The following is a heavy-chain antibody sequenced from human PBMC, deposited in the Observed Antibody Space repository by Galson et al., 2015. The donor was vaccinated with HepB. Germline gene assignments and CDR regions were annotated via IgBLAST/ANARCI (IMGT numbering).Heavy chain of an antibody. Sequence: SLRLSCAASGFTFSSYGMHWVRQAPGKGLEWVAFIRYEGSDKYYAESVKGRFTISRDNSKNTLYLQMNSLRAEDTALYFCVKAYNISWTSWYFDLWGRGTLVTVSS. D-gene: IGHD6-13*01. J-gene: IGHJ2*01. V-gene: IGHV3-30*02. CDR1: GFTFSSYG. CDR3: VKAYNISWTSWYFDL. CDR2: IRYEGSDK.